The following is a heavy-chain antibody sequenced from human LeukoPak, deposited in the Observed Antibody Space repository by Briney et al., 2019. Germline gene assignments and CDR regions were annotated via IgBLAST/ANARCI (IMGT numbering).Heavy chain of an antibody. CDR2: IKSKTDGGTT. Sequence: GGSLRLSCAASGFTFSSYAMSWVRQAPGKGLEWVGRIKSKTDGGTTDYAAPVKGRFTISRDDSKNTLYLQMNSLKTEDTAVYYCTCDPAATYYDFWSGYYLDYWGQGTLVTVSS. CDR3: TCDPAATYYDFWSGYYLDY. J-gene: IGHJ4*02. V-gene: IGHV3-15*01. CDR1: GFTFSSYA. D-gene: IGHD3-3*01.